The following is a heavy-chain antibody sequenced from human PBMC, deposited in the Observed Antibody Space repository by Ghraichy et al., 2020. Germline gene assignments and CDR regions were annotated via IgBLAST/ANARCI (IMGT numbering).Heavy chain of an antibody. Sequence: VKVSCKASGYTFTGYYMHWVRQAPGQGLEWMGWINPNSGGTNYAQKFQGWVTMTRDTSISTAYMELSRLRSDDTAVYYCARGEYSSSWYYSSEYFQHWGQGTLVTVSS. J-gene: IGHJ1*01. CDR1: GYTFTGYY. CDR2: INPNSGGT. V-gene: IGHV1-2*04. D-gene: IGHD6-13*01. CDR3: ARGEYSSSWYYSSEYFQH.